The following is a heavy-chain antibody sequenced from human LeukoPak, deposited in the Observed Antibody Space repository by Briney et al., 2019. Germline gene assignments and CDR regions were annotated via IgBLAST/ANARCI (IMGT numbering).Heavy chain of an antibody. V-gene: IGHV3-30*02. CDR3: AKDVDLFGELYFDS. Sequence: PGGSLRLSCVASEFTFTSYVMHWVRQAPGKGLEWVAFLRYDGSNRSYADSVKGRFTISRDNSKNTLYLQMNSLRAEDTAVYYCAKDVDLFGELYFDSWGQGTLVTVSS. D-gene: IGHD3-10*02. CDR2: LRYDGSNR. J-gene: IGHJ4*02. CDR1: EFTFTSYV.